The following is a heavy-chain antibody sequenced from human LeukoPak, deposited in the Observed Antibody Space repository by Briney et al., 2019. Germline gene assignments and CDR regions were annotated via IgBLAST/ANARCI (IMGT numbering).Heavy chain of an antibody. CDR3: AKDVRYCSGGSCYKWDWFDP. CDR1: GFTFSSYA. Sequence: GGSLRLSCAASGFTFSSYAMSWVRQAPGKGLEWVSAISGSGGSTYYADSMKGRFTISRDNSKNTLYLQMNSLRAEDTAVYYCAKDVRYCSGGSCYKWDWFDPWGQGTLVTVSS. CDR2: ISGSGGST. J-gene: IGHJ5*02. D-gene: IGHD2-15*01. V-gene: IGHV3-23*01.